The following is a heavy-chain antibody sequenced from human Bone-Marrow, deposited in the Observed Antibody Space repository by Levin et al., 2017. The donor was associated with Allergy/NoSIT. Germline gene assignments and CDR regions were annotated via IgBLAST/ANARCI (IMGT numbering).Heavy chain of an antibody. V-gene: IGHV3-23*01. Sequence: GESLKISCAASGFTFSNYVVSWVRQAPGKGLEWVSAITVRGGTTYYADSVKGRFTISRDDSRNTLFLQMNSLRAEDTALYFCARDLGISDSGSNYRVLDSWGQGTLVTVSS. CDR1: GFTFSNYV. D-gene: IGHD3-10*01. J-gene: IGHJ4*02. CDR2: ITVRGGTT. CDR3: ARDLGISDSGSNYRVLDS.